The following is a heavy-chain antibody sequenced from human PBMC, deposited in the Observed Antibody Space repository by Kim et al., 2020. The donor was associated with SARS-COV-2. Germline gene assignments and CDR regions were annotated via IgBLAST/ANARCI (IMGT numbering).Heavy chain of an antibody. D-gene: IGHD1-26*01. CDR2: MNPNSGNT. CDR1: GYTFTSYD. Sequence: ASVKVSCKASGYTFTSYDINWMRQATGQGLEWMGWMNPNSGNTGYAQKFQGRVTMTRNTSISTAYMELSSLRSEDTAVYYCARESGIVGASSDAFDIWGQGTMVTVSS. CDR3: ARESGIVGASSDAFDI. J-gene: IGHJ3*02. V-gene: IGHV1-8*01.